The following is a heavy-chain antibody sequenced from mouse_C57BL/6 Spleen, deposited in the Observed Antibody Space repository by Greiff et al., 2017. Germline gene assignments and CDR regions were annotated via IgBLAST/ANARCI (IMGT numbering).Heavy chain of an antibody. D-gene: IGHD1-1*01. Sequence: QVQLKQSGPGLVQPSQSLSITCTVSGFSLTSYGVHWVRQSPGKGLEWLGVIWSGGSTDYNAAFISRLSISKDNSKCQVFFKMNSLQADDTAIYYCARKLRDYYAMDYWGQGTSVTVSS. CDR2: IWSGGST. J-gene: IGHJ4*01. V-gene: IGHV2-2*01. CDR1: GFSLTSYG. CDR3: ARKLRDYYAMDY.